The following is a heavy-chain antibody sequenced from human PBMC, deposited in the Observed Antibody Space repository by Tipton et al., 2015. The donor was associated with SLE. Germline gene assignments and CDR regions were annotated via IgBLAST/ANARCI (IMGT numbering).Heavy chain of an antibody. CDR1: GGSISSTIYY. CDR3: ARHGGITMIVAGAFDI. D-gene: IGHD3-22*01. Sequence: TLSLTCTVSGGSISSTIYYWGWIRQPPGKGLEWIGSIYYSGSTYYNPSLKSRVTISVDTSKNQFSLKLSSVTAADTAVYYCARHGGITMIVAGAFDIWGQGTMVTVSS. J-gene: IGHJ3*02. CDR2: IYYSGST. V-gene: IGHV4-39*01.